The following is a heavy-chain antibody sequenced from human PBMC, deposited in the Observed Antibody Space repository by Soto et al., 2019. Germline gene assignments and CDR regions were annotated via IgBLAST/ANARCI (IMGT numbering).Heavy chain of an antibody. CDR3: AHSHSSWYQGDVFDI. Sequence: QITLKESGPTLVKPTQTLTLTCTFSGFSLSTSGVGVGWIRQPPGKALEWLALIYWNDDKRYSPSLKSRLTITKDTSKNQVVLTMTNMDPVDTATYYCAHSHSSWYQGDVFDIWGQGTMVTVSS. V-gene: IGHV2-5*01. CDR1: GFSLSTSGVG. CDR2: IYWNDDK. D-gene: IGHD6-13*01. J-gene: IGHJ3*02.